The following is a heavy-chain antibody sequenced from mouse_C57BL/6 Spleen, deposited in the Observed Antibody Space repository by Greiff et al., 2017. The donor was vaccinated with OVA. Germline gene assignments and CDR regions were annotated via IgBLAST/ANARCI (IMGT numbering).Heavy chain of an antibody. CDR1: GYAFTNYL. D-gene: IGHD3-2*02. Sequence: LQQSGAELVRPGTSVKVSCKASGYAFTNYLIEWVKQRPGQGLEWIGVINPGSGGTNYNEKFKGKATLTADKSSSTAYMQLSSLTSEDSAVYFCARVDSSGPAWFAYWGQGTLVTVSA. V-gene: IGHV1-54*01. CDR3: ARVDSSGPAWFAY. CDR2: INPGSGGT. J-gene: IGHJ3*01.